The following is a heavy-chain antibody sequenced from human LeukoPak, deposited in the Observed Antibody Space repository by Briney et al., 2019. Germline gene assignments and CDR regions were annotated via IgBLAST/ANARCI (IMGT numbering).Heavy chain of an antibody. D-gene: IGHD4-11*01. CDR1: GFTFSSYW. CDR3: ARVRDDYTYFDC. CDR2: INSDGSRT. J-gene: IGHJ4*02. Sequence: PGGSLRLSCAASGFTFSSYWMHWVRQAPEKGLMWVSRINSDGSRTTYADSVRGRFTISRDNAKSTLYLQMNSLRAEDTAVYYCARVRDDYTYFDCWGQGTLVTVSS. V-gene: IGHV3-74*01.